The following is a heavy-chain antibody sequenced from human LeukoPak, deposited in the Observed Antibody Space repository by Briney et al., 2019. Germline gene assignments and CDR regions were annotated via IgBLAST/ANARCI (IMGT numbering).Heavy chain of an antibody. CDR1: GFSFSSYW. Sequence: PGGSLRLSCAASGFSFSSYWMSWVRQTPGKGLEWVANIKEDGSEKYYVDSVKGRFTISRDNAKNSLYLQMNSLRAEDTAVYYCTSHTYYYDSSGYLFDYWRQGTLVTVSS. D-gene: IGHD3-22*01. CDR2: IKEDGSEK. CDR3: TSHTYYYDSSGYLFDY. V-gene: IGHV3-7*01. J-gene: IGHJ4*02.